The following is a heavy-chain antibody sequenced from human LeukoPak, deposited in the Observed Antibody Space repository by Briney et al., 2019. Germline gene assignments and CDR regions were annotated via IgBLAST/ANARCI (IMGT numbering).Heavy chain of an antibody. V-gene: IGHV4-59*01. Sequence: KPSETLSLTCTVSGGSISSYYWSWIRQPPGKGLEWLGYIFHSGNTNYNPSLKNRVTISVDTSKNQFSLKLSSVTAADTAVYQCARGGVVAAGRSHMWYYMDVWGKGTAVSVSS. J-gene: IGHJ6*03. CDR1: GGSISSYY. CDR2: IFHSGNT. D-gene: IGHD6-13*01. CDR3: ARGGVVAAGRSHMWYYMDV.